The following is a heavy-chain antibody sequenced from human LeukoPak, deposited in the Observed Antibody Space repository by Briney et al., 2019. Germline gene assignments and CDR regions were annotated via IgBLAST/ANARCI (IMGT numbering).Heavy chain of an antibody. V-gene: IGHV2-5*01. Sequence: TLSLTCTVSGGSISNTSYYWGWIRQPPGKALEWLALIYWNDDKRYSPSLKSRLTITKDTSKNQVVLTMTNMDPVDTATYYCAHSPDYAWGQGTLVTVSS. J-gene: IGHJ5*02. CDR1: GGSISNTSYY. CDR3: AHSPDYA. D-gene: IGHD3-16*01. CDR2: IYWNDDK.